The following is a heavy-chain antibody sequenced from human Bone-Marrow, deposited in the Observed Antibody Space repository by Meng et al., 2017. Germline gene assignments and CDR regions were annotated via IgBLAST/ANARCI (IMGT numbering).Heavy chain of an antibody. D-gene: IGHD6-19*01. CDR1: GYTFTGYY. CDR2: IIPIFGTA. J-gene: IGHJ2*01. CDR3: ARAVAGRYWYFDL. Sequence: SVKVSCKASGYTFTGYYMHWVRQAPGQGLEWMGGIIPIFGTANYAQKFQGRVTITADESTSTAYMELSSLRSEDTAVYYCARAVAGRYWYFDLWGRGTLVTVSS. V-gene: IGHV1-69*13.